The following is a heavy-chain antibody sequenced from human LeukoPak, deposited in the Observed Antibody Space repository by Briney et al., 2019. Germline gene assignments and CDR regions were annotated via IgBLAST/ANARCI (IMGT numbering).Heavy chain of an antibody. Sequence: SETLSLTCTVSGGSISSYYWSWIRQPPGKGLEWIGYIYYSGSTNYNPSLKSRVTISVDTSKNQFSLKLSSVTAADTAVYYCARDRAVAGFDYWGQGTLVPVSS. CDR2: IYYSGST. J-gene: IGHJ4*02. D-gene: IGHD6-19*01. CDR3: ARDRAVAGFDY. CDR1: GGSISSYY. V-gene: IGHV4-59*01.